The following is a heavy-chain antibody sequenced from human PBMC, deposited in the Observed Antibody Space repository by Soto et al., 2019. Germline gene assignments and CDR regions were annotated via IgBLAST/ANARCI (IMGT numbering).Heavy chain of an antibody. D-gene: IGHD3-22*01. J-gene: IGHJ4*02. CDR1: GVTFSSYA. Sequence: QVQLVQSGAEVKKPGSSVTVSCKESGVTFSSYAISWVRQAPGQGLAWMAGIIPIFGTANYAQKFQGRVTITADESTSTAYMELSSLRSDDTAVYYCARVRNYYDSSCYYYFDYWGQGTLVTVSS. CDR2: IIPIFGTA. CDR3: ARVRNYYDSSCYYYFDY. V-gene: IGHV1-69*01.